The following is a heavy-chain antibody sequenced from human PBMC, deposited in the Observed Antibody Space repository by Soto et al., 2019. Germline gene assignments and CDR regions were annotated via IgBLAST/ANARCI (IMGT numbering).Heavy chain of an antibody. Sequence: QVQLVQSGAEVKKPGSSVKVSCKASGGTFSSYAINWVRQAPGQGLEWMGGISPLIGTADYAQKFQGRVTITADQTPSTAYMERGSLRPEDTAVDYCAQCLLGVNYYYGMDVWGQGTTVTVSS. CDR2: ISPLIGTA. V-gene: IGHV1-69*12. CDR3: AQCLLGVNYYYGMDV. J-gene: IGHJ6*02. D-gene: IGHD3-16*01. CDR1: GGTFSSYA.